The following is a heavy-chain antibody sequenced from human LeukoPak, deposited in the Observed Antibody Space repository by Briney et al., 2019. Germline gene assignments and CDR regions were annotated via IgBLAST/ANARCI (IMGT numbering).Heavy chain of an antibody. J-gene: IGHJ4*02. D-gene: IGHD6-13*01. V-gene: IGHV4-59*01. Sequence: PSETLSLTCTVSGGSISSYYWSWIRQPPGKGLEWIGYIYYSGSTNYNPSLKRRVTISVDTSKNQFSLKLSSVTASDTALYYCAAAADFGYFDYWGQGTLVTVSS. CDR3: AAAADFGYFDY. CDR1: GGSISSYY. CDR2: IYYSGST.